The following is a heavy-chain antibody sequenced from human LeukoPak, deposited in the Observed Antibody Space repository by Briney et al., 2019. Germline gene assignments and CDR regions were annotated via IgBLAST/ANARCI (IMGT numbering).Heavy chain of an antibody. Sequence: SGGSLRLSCAASGFTFSSYSMNWVRQAPGKGLEWVSSISSSSSYIYYADSVKGRFTISRDNAKNSLYLQMNSLRAEDTAVYYCARGSGSYYKGWFDPWGQGTLVTVSS. V-gene: IGHV3-21*01. CDR2: ISSSSSYI. CDR1: GFTFSSYS. J-gene: IGHJ5*02. CDR3: ARGSGSYYKGWFDP. D-gene: IGHD3-10*01.